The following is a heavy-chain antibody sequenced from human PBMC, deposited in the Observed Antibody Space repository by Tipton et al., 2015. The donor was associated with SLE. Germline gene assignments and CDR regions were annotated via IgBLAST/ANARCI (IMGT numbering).Heavy chain of an antibody. CDR2: VFYTGGT. J-gene: IGHJ6*02. CDR3: ARILPDYFFYGMDV. V-gene: IGHV4-59*01. Sequence: TLSLTCTVSGESISGYYWSWIRQPPGRGLEWIGYVFYTGGTNYSPSLESRLTISVDTSKNQFSLNLSSATAADTAVYYCARILPDYFFYGMDVWGQGTTFTVSS. D-gene: IGHD3-3*01. CDR1: GESISGYY.